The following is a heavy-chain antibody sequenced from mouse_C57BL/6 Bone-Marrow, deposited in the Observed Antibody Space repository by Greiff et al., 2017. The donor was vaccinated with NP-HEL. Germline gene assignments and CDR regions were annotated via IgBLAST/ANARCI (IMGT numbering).Heavy chain of an antibody. CDR1: GFTFSDYG. CDR3: ARRGDSNYVVWAMDY. D-gene: IGHD2-5*01. Sequence: EVKLVESGGGLVQPGGSLKLSCAASGFTFSDYGMAWVRQAPRKGPEWVAFISNLAYSIYYADTVTGRFTISRENAKNTLYLEMSSLRSEDTAMYYCARRGDSNYVVWAMDYWGQGTSVTVSS. V-gene: IGHV5-15*04. J-gene: IGHJ4*01. CDR2: ISNLAYSI.